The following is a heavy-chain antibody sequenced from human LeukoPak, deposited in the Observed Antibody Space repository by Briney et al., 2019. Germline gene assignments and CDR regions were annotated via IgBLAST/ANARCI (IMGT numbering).Heavy chain of an antibody. CDR2: IYSGGST. CDR1: GFTVSSNY. J-gene: IGHJ5*02. V-gene: IGHV3-53*01. CDR3: ARDAPAGDDAGS. D-gene: IGHD4-17*01. Sequence: GGSLRLSCAAPGFTVSSNYMSWVRQAPGKGLEWVSVIYSGGSTYYADSVKGRFTISRDNSKNTLYLQMNSLRAEDTAVYYCARDAPAGDDAGSWGQGTLVTVSS.